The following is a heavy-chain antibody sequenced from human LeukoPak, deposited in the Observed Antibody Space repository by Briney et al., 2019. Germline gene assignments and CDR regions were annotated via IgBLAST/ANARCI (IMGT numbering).Heavy chain of an antibody. D-gene: IGHD6-13*01. CDR3: ARGTGPQQLVQGQRSKPPNNWFDP. J-gene: IGHJ5*02. V-gene: IGHV4-61*02. Sequence: PSQTLSLTCTVSGGSISSGSYYWSWIRQPAGKGLEWIGRIYTSGSTNYNPSLKSRVTISVDTSKNQFSLKLSSVTAADTAVYYCARGTGPQQLVQGQRSKPPNNWFDPWGQGTLVTVSS. CDR2: IYTSGST. CDR1: GGSISSGSYY.